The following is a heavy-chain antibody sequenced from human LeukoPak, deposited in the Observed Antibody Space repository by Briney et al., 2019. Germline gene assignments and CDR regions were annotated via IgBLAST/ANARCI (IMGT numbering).Heavy chain of an antibody. J-gene: IGHJ4*02. D-gene: IGHD2-21*02. Sequence: GGSLKLSCATSGFTFSGSVMHWGRQASGRGLEWVGRIRSQANSYATAYAASVKGRFTISRDDSRNTAYLQMNSLITEDSAVYYCTRLWGDCGGDCYSHDFWGQGTLVTVSS. CDR2: IRSQANSYAT. CDR3: TRLWGDCGGDCYSHDF. V-gene: IGHV3-73*01. CDR1: GFTFSGSV.